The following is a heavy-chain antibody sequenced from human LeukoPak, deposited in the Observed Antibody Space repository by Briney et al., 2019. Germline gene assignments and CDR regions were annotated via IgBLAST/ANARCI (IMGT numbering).Heavy chain of an antibody. J-gene: IGHJ3*02. V-gene: IGHV3-53*01. CDR1: GFTVSSNY. CDR3: ARVLSVGTIAFDI. D-gene: IGHD3-3*01. Sequence: PGGSLRLSCAASGFTVSSNYMSWVRQAPGKGLEWVSVIYSGGSTYYADSVKGRFTISRDNSKNTLYLQMNSLRAEDTAVYYCARVLSVGTIAFDIWGQGTMVTVSS. CDR2: IYSGGST.